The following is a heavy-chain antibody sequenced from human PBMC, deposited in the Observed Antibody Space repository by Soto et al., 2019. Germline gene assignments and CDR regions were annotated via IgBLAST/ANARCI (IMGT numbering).Heavy chain of an antibody. J-gene: IGHJ6*02. CDR2: ISSSSSYI. CDR3: ARDHTVTTYFYYYGMDV. D-gene: IGHD4-4*01. V-gene: IGHV3-21*01. Sequence: GWSLRLSCASSVFTFISYSMNWVRQAPGKGLEWVSSISSSSSYIYYADSVKGRFTISRDNAKNSLYLQMNSLRAEDTAVYYCARDHTVTTYFYYYGMDVWGQGTTVTVSS. CDR1: VFTFISYS.